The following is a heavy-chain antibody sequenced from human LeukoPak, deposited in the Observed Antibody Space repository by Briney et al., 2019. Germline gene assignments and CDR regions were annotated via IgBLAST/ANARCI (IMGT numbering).Heavy chain of an antibody. Sequence: PSETLSLTCAVYGGSFSGYYWSWIRQPPGKGLEWIGYIYYSGSTNYNPSLKSRVTISVDTSKNQFSLKLSSVTAADTAVYYCARVGVGRFLEWPSPFDYWGQGTLVTVSS. CDR1: GGSFSGYY. D-gene: IGHD3-3*01. J-gene: IGHJ4*02. CDR3: ARVGVGRFLEWPSPFDY. V-gene: IGHV4-59*01. CDR2: IYYSGST.